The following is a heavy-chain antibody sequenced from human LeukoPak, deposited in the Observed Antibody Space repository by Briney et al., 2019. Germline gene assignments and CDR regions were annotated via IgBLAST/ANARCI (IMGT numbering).Heavy chain of an antibody. Sequence: SETLSLTCTVSGGSISSYYWSWIRQPPGKGLEWIGYIYYSGSTKYNPSLKSRVSISVDTPKNQFSLKLSSVTAADTAVYYCARAHSSGWPHMFDPWGQGTLVTVPS. D-gene: IGHD6-19*01. J-gene: IGHJ5*02. CDR3: ARAHSSGWPHMFDP. CDR1: GGSISSYY. CDR2: IYYSGST. V-gene: IGHV4-59*08.